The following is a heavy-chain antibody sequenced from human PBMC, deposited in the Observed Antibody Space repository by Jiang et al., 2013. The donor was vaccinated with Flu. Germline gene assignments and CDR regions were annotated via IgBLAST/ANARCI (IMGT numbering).Heavy chain of an antibody. Sequence: EVKKPGASVKVSCKASGYTFTSYYMHWVRQAPGQGLEWMGWMNPNSGNTGYAQKFQGRVTMTRNTSISTAYMELSSLRSEDTAVYYCARVEQDSRITMVRGVEAGYYYYGMDVWGQGTTVTVSS. CDR1: GYTFTSYY. V-gene: IGHV1-8*02. CDR3: ARVEQDSRITMVRGVEAGYYYYGMDV. J-gene: IGHJ6*02. CDR2: MNPNSGNT. D-gene: IGHD3-10*01.